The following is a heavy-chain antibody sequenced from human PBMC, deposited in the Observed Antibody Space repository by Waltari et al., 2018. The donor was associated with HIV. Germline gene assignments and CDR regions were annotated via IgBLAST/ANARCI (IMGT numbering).Heavy chain of an antibody. CDR3: ARDGLHIVVVTVRTTDGFDI. Sequence: QVQLVQSGAEVREPGASVRLSCRASGYTFTSYYINWVRQAPGKGLEWMGIINPTTGTTNYGQNFQGRVTMTRDTSTSTVYMELRSLTSEDTAVYYCARDGLHIVVVTVRTTDGFDIWGQGTMVIVSS. J-gene: IGHJ3*02. CDR1: GYTFTSYY. D-gene: IGHD2-21*02. CDR2: INPTTGTT. V-gene: IGHV1-46*01.